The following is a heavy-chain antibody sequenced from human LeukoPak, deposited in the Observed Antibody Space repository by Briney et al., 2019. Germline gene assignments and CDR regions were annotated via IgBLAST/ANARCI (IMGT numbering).Heavy chain of an antibody. J-gene: IGHJ4*02. Sequence: GGSLRLSCAASGFTFSTFPMMRVRQAPGKGLEWFSAVSSSGDNTYYAESVKGRFTISRDNSKNTLYLQMNSLRAEDSAVYYCAKDRGYWGQGTLVTVSS. CDR2: VSSSGDNT. CDR3: AKDRGY. CDR1: GFTFSTFP. V-gene: IGHV3-23*01.